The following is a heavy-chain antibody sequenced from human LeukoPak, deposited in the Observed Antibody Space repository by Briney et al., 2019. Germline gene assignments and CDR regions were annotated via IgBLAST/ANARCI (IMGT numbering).Heavy chain of an antibody. CDR1: GLTFSNFA. J-gene: IGHJ4*01. CDR2: IVGSSST. D-gene: IGHD6-13*01. Sequence: GGSVRLSCAASGLTFSNFAMTWVGQAPGKGLEWVSSIVGSSSTYYADSLKGRFTISRDNAKNSLYLQMNSLRAEDTAVYYCARIGAGSSCGYWGHRIPVTVSS. CDR3: ARIGAGSSCGY. V-gene: IGHV3-69-1*01.